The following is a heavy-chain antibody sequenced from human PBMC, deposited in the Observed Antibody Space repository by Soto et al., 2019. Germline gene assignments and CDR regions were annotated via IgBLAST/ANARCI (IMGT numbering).Heavy chain of an antibody. V-gene: IGHV4-39*01. CDR2: IYYSGST. CDR1: GGSISSSSYY. CDR3: ARQGGPNFYGDYPIHEVPYYFDY. Sequence: PSETLSLTCTVSGGSISSSSYYWGWIRQPPGKGLEWIGSIYYSGSTYYNPSLKSRVTISADTSKNQFSLKLSSVTAADTAVYYCARQGGPNFYGDYPIHEVPYYFDYWGQGTLVTVSS. J-gene: IGHJ4*02. D-gene: IGHD4-17*01.